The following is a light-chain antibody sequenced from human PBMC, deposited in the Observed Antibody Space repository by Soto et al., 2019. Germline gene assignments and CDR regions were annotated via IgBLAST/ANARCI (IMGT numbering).Light chain of an antibody. CDR1: NSDVGGYDY. CDR3: SSYTITSARV. Sequence: QSALTQPASVSGSPGQSITISCTGSNSDVGGYDYVSWYQQRPGKAPKLMIYDVSNRPSGIYNRFSGSKSGNTASLTISGLQAEDEAEYYCSSYTITSARVFGGGTKLTVL. J-gene: IGLJ2*01. V-gene: IGLV2-14*01. CDR2: DVS.